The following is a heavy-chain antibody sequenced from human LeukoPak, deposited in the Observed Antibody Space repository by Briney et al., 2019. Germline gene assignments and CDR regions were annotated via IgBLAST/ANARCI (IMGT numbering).Heavy chain of an antibody. D-gene: IGHD4-23*01. CDR1: GGSISSSSYY. CDR3: ARDGRWPGMDV. V-gene: IGHV4-39*07. J-gene: IGHJ6*04. CDR2: IYYSGST. Sequence: PSETLSLTCTVSGGSISSSSYYWGWIRQPPGKGLEWIGSIYYSGSTYYNPSLKSRVTISLDTSKNQFSLKLSSVTAADTAVYYCARDGRWPGMDVWGKGTTVTVSS.